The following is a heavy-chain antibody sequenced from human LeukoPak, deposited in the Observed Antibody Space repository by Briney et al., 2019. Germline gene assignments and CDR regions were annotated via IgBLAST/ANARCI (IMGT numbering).Heavy chain of an antibody. CDR1: GYTFTGFY. V-gene: IGHV1-2*02. CDR3: ARMDVGGGYNAHTDV. J-gene: IGHJ6*03. CDR2: INPYSGDT. Sequence: ASVKVSCKASGYTFTGFYLHWVRQAPGQGLEWMGWINPYSGDTNPAQRFQGRVTMTRDTSISTAYMELSSLRSDDTAMYYCARMDVGGGYNAHTDVWGKGTTVIVSS. D-gene: IGHD1-26*01.